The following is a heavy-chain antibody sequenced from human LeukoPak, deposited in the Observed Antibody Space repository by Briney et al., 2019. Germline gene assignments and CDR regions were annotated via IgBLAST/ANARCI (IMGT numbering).Heavy chain of an antibody. CDR3: AKARYDGEVMIAATDY. D-gene: IGHD2-15*01. CDR1: GFTFSSYG. J-gene: IGHJ4*02. V-gene: IGHV3-30*02. Sequence: GGSLRLSCAASGFTFSSYGMHWVRQAPGKGLEWVAFTRYDGSNKYYADSVKGRFTVSRDNSKNTLYLQMNSLRAEDTAVYYCAKARYDGEVMIAATDYWGQGTLVTVSS. CDR2: TRYDGSNK.